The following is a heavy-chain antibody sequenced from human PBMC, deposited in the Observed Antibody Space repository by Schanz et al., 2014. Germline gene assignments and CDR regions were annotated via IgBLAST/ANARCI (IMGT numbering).Heavy chain of an antibody. D-gene: IGHD6-13*01. CDR2: INVYNGDT. J-gene: IGHJ3*02. V-gene: IGHV1-18*04. CDR3: ARNIIATARAYDI. Sequence: QVPLVQSGAEVKKPGSSVKVSCKASGYTFTGHRMHWVRQAPGQGPEWMGWINVYNGDTKFAKTFQDRVPLTTDTSTSTAYMELRSLRSDDTAVYYCARNIIATARAYDIWGQGTMVTVSS. CDR1: GYTFTGHR.